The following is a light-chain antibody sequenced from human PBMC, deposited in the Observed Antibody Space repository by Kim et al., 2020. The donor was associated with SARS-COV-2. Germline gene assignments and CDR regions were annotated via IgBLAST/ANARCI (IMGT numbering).Light chain of an antibody. CDR1: RCVSSC. J-gene: IGKJ4*01. CDR2: DAY. CDR3: QQRSNWRLT. V-gene: IGKV3-11*01. Sequence: LYPGDSATRSCRASRCVSSCFDWHQQKPGQAPRLLFCDAYDKATGIQARFSGSGSETDFPLTISTLEPKGFAVYYCQQRSNWRLTFGGGTKVDIK.